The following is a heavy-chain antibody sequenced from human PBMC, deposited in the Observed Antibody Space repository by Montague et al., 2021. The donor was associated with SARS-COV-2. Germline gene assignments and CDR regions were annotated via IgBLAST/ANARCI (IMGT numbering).Heavy chain of an antibody. J-gene: IGHJ3*02. D-gene: IGHD2-2*01. CDR1: GVSISSHY. V-gene: IGHV4-59*08. CDR3: AKQALTRYCTSTTCFGAAFDI. Sequence: SETLSLTCTVSGVSISSHYWTWIRQPPGKGLEWIGFIYYSGSTNYNPSLKSRVTISVDTSKNQFSLKLSSVTAADTAVYYCAKQALTRYCTSTTCFGAAFDIWGQGTMVTVSS. CDR2: IYYSGST.